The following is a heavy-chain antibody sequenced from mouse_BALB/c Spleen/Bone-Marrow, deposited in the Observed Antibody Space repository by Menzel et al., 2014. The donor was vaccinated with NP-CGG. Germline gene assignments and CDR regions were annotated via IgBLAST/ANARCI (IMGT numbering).Heavy chain of an antibody. CDR1: GYAFSISW. V-gene: IGHV1-82*01. CDR3: ARSDGYRAMDY. D-gene: IGHD2-3*01. J-gene: IGHJ4*01. Sequence: QVQLQQSGPELVKPGASVKISCKASGYAFSISWMNWVKQRPGQGLEWTGRIYPGDGDTYYNGQFKGKATLTADKSFSTAYMQLSSLTSVDSAVYFCARSDGYRAMDYWGQGTSVTVSS. CDR2: IYPGDGDT.